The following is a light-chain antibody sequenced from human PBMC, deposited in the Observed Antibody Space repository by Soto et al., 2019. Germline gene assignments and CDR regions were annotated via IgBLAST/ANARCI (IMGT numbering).Light chain of an antibody. CDR2: KAS. J-gene: IGKJ1*01. Sequence: DIQMTQSPSTLSASVGARVTIICRASQTISSWLAWYQQKGGKAPKLLISKASNLDSGVPSRFSGSGSGTEFNLTISSLQPEDFATYYCHQLNSYPWTFGQGTKVAI. CDR3: HQLNSYPWT. CDR1: QTISSW. V-gene: IGKV1-5*03.